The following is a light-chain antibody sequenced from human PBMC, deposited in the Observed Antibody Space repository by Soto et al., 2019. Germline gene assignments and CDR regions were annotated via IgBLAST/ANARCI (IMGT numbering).Light chain of an antibody. Sequence: EIVLTQPPATLSLSPGERATLSCRASQSVSSYLAWYQQKPGQAPRLLIYDASNRATGIPARFSGSGSGTDFTLTISSLEPEDFATYYCQQYETFSGTFGPGTKVDIK. CDR2: DAS. CDR3: QQYETFSGT. J-gene: IGKJ1*01. V-gene: IGKV3-11*01. CDR1: QSVSSY.